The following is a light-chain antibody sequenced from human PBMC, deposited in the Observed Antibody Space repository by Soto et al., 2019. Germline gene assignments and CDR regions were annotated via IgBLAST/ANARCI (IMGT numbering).Light chain of an antibody. CDR3: QQSYSTPRD. V-gene: IGKV1-39*01. J-gene: IGKJ5*01. CDR1: QNINSY. CDR2: AAS. Sequence: DIQMTQPPSSLSASVGDRVTITCRARQNINSYLNWYQQKPGKAPKLLIYAASSLQSGVPSRFSGSGSGTDFTLTISSLQPEDFATYYCQQSYSTPRDFGQGTRLEIK.